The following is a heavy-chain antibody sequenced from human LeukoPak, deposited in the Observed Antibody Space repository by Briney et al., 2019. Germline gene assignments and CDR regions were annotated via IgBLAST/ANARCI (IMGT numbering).Heavy chain of an antibody. CDR1: GFTFSDYG. D-gene: IGHD5-24*01. CDR3: ARDGHDGYNTPFDY. Sequence: GGSLRLSCTASGFTFSDYGMNWVRQAPGKGLEWVSSLAGSTAYIYYADSVRGRFTISRDNAKNSLYLQMNSLRAEDTAVYYCARDGHDGYNTPFDYWGQGTLVTVSS. CDR2: LAGSTAYI. J-gene: IGHJ4*02. V-gene: IGHV3-21*01.